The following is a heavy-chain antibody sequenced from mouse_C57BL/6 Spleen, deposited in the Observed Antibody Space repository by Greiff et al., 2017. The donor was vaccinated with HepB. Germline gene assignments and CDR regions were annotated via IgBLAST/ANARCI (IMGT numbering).Heavy chain of an antibody. J-gene: IGHJ1*03. CDR3: ARHEGYFDV. V-gene: IGHV1-54*01. Sequence: VQLQQSGAELVRPGTSVKVSCKASGYAFTNYLIEWVKQRPGQGLEWIGVINPGSGGTNYNEKFKGKATLTADKSSSTAYMQLSSLTSEDSAVYFCARHEGYFDVWGTGTTVTVSS. CDR2: INPGSGGT. CDR1: GYAFTNYL.